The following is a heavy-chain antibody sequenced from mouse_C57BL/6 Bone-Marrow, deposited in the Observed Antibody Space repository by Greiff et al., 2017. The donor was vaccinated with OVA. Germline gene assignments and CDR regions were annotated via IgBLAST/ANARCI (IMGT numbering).Heavy chain of an antibody. Sequence: QVQLQQPGAELVKPGASVKMSCKASGYTFTSYWITWVKQRPGQGLEWIGDIYPGSGSTNYNEKFKNKATLTVDTSSSTAYMQLSSLTSEDSAVYYCARRYYGSSYWYFDVWGTGTTVTVSS. CDR2: IYPGSGST. CDR3: ARRYYGSSYWYFDV. V-gene: IGHV1-55*01. J-gene: IGHJ1*03. D-gene: IGHD1-1*01. CDR1: GYTFTSYW.